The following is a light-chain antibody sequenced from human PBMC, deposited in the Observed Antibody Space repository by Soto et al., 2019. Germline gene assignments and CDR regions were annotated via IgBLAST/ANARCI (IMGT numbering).Light chain of an antibody. V-gene: IGKV2-30*01. CDR3: MQGTHWPLT. Sequence: DVVMTQSPLSLPVTLGQPASISCRSSQGILYSDGNTYLNWFHQRPGQSPRRLIYKISNRDSGVPDRFSGSGSGTAFTLTISRVEAEDVGVYYCMQGTHWPLTFGQGTRLEI. CDR1: QGILYSDGNTY. CDR2: KIS. J-gene: IGKJ5*01.